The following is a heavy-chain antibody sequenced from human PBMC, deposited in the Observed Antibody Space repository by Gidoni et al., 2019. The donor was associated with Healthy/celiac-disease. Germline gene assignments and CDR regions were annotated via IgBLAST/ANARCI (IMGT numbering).Heavy chain of an antibody. CDR2: INHSGST. J-gene: IGHJ4*02. D-gene: IGHD3-22*01. CDR3: ARGRYGDSSGYYYSDY. V-gene: IGHV4-34*01. CDR1: GGSFSGYY. Sequence: QVQLQQWGAGLLKPSETLSLTCAVYGGSFSGYYWSWIRQPPGKGLEWIGEINHSGSTNYNPSLKSRVTLSVDTSKNQFSLKLSSVTAADTAVYYCARGRYGDSSGYYYSDYWGQGTLVTVSS.